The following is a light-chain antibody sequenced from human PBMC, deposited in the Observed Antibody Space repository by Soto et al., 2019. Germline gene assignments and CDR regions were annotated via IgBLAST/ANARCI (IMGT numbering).Light chain of an antibody. J-gene: IGKJ4*01. Sequence: DIQLTQSPSFLSASVGDRVTITCRASQGISSFLVWYQQKPGRAPKVLIYAASTLQSGVPSRFSGSGSGTEFTLTISSLQPEDFATYYCQKLNSYPLTFGGGTKVEIK. V-gene: IGKV1-9*01. CDR1: QGISSF. CDR3: QKLNSYPLT. CDR2: AAS.